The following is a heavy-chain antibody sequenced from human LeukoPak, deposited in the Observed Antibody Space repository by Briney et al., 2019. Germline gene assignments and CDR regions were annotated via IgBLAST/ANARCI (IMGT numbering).Heavy chain of an antibody. CDR3: ARDFRGPYYDILTGYSPGYGMDV. J-gene: IGHJ6*02. V-gene: IGHV3-21*01. Sequence: GGSLRLSCAASGFTFRNYAMNWVRQAPGKGLEWVSSISSSSSYIYYADSVKGRFTISRDNAKNSLYLQMNSLRAEDTAVYYCARDFRGPYYDILTGYSPGYGMDVWGQGTTVTVSS. CDR1: GFTFRNYA. D-gene: IGHD3-9*01. CDR2: ISSSSSYI.